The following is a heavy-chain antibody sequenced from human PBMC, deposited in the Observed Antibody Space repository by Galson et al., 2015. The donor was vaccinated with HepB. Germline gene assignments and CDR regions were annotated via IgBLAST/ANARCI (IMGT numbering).Heavy chain of an antibody. Sequence: SVKVSCKASGGTFSSYAISWVRQAPGQGLEWMGGIIPIFGTANYAQKFQGRVTITADESTSTAYMELSSLRSEDTAVYYCATRIDCSSTSCYGPTFDPWGQGTLVTVSS. CDR1: GGTFSSYA. CDR2: IIPIFGTA. J-gene: IGHJ5*02. CDR3: ATRIDCSSTSCYGPTFDP. V-gene: IGHV1-69*13. D-gene: IGHD2-2*01.